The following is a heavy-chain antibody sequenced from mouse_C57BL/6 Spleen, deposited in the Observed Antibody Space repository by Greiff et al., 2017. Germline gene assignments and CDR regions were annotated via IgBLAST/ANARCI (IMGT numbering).Heavy chain of an antibody. CDR1: GYTFTSYW. D-gene: IGHD2-5*01. CDR2: IDPSDSYT. CDR3: ARSPSYYSNSDY. Sequence: LKQPGAELVRPGTSVKLSCKASGYTFTSYWMHWVKQRPGQGLEWIGVIDPSDSYTNYNQKFKGKATLTVDTSSSTAYMQLSSLTSEDSAVYYCARSPSYYSNSDYWGQGTTLTVSS. J-gene: IGHJ2*01. V-gene: IGHV1-59*01.